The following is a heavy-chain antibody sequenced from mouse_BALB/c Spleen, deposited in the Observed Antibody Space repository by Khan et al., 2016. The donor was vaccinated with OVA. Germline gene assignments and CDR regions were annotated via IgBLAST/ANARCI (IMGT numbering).Heavy chain of an antibody. CDR3: ARSGYGSLVY. J-gene: IGHJ2*01. Sequence: QVQLQQSGPELVKPGSSMKMSCKASGYTFTDFVLNWVKQRTGQGLAWIGQIFPGSGDTYYHENFKGKATLTADKSSNTVYMQLGSLTYEDSAVYFCARSGYGSLVYWGQGTTLTVSS. CDR2: IFPGSGDT. V-gene: IGHV1-77*01. D-gene: IGHD1-1*01. CDR1: GYTFTDFV.